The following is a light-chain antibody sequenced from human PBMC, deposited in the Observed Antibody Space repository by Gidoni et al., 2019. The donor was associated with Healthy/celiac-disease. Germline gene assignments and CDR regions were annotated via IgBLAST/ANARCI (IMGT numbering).Light chain of an antibody. Sequence: QSVLTQPPSASGTPGQRVPISCSGSSSNIGSNYVYWYQQLPRTAPKLLIYRNNQRPSGVPDRFSGSKSGTSASLAISGLRSEDEADYYCAAWDDSLSGWVFGGGTKLTVL. J-gene: IGLJ3*02. V-gene: IGLV1-47*01. CDR2: RNN. CDR3: AAWDDSLSGWV. CDR1: SSNIGSNY.